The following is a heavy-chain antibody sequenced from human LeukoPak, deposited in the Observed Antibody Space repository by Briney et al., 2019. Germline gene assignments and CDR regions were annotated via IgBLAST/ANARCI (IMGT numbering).Heavy chain of an antibody. V-gene: IGHV3-74*01. CDR3: VRDNGESYYGMGY. Sequence: PGGSLRLSCAASGFTFSSYWMHWVRQAPGKGLVWVSRINSDGSSTSYADSVKGRFTISRDNAKNTLYLQMNSLRAEDTAVYCCVRDNGESYYGMGYWGQGTLVTVSS. D-gene: IGHD1-26*01. CDR1: GFTFSSYW. CDR2: INSDGSST. J-gene: IGHJ4*02.